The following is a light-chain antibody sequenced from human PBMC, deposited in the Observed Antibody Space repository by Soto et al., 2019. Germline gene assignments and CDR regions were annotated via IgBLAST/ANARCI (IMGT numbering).Light chain of an antibody. CDR2: GAS. CDR3: QYYGSSPPTT. Sequence: EFVLTQSPGTLSLSPGERAILSCTASQSVTSTYIAWYQQKPGQAPRLLIYGASSRATGIPDRFSGSGSGTDFTLTISRLEAEDFAVYYCQYYGSSPPTTFGQGTKLEIK. V-gene: IGKV3-20*01. CDR1: QSVTSTY. J-gene: IGKJ2*01.